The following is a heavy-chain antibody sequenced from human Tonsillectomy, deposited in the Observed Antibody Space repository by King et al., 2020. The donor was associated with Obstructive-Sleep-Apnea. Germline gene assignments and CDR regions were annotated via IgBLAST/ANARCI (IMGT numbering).Heavy chain of an antibody. CDR1: GFTFSDYY. Sequence: VQLVESGVGLVKPGGSLRLSCAASGFTFSDYYMSWIRQAPGKGLEWVSYISSSSSYTNYADSVKGRFTISRDNAKNSLYLQMNSLRAEDTAVYYCARETGSSELEDTFDIWGQGTMVTVSS. CDR3: ARETGSSELEDTFDI. CDR2: ISSSSSYT. J-gene: IGHJ3*02. V-gene: IGHV3-11*06. D-gene: IGHD1-1*01.